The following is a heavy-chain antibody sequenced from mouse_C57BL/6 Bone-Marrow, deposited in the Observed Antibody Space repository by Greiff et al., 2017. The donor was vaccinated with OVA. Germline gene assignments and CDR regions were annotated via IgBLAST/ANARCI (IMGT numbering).Heavy chain of an antibody. J-gene: IGHJ2*01. V-gene: IGHV5-6*01. Sequence: EVKLMESGGDLVKPGGSLKLSCAASGFTFSSYGMSWVRQTPDKRLEWVATISSGGSYTYYPDSVKGRFTISRDNAKNTLYLQMSSLKAEDTAMYYCARHGLDYWGQGTTLTVSS. CDR3: ARHGLDY. CDR2: ISSGGSYT. CDR1: GFTFSSYG.